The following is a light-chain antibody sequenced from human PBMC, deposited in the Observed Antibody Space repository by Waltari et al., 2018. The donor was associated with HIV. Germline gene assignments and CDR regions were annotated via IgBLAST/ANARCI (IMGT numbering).Light chain of an antibody. J-gene: IGLJ3*02. CDR3: QSYDSSLSWV. V-gene: IGLV1-40*01. Sequence: QSVLTQPPSVSGAPGRRVTISCTGSSSNIGAGYDVHWYQQLPGTAPKLLIYGNSNRPSGVPDRFSGSKSGTSASLAITGLQAEDEADYYCQSYDSSLSWVFGGGTKLTVL. CDR1: SSNIGAGYD. CDR2: GNS.